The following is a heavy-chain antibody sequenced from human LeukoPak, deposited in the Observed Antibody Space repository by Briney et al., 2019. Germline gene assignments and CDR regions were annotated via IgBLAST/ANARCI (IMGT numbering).Heavy chain of an antibody. CDR1: GFTFSSYA. J-gene: IGHJ4*02. CDR2: ISYDGSNK. CDR3: ARSNWNYEAEYYFDY. D-gene: IGHD1-7*01. V-gene: IGHV3-30-3*01. Sequence: GGSLRLSCAASGFTFSSYAMHWVRQAPGKGLEWVAVISYDGSNKYYADSVKGRFTISRDNSKNTLYLQMNSLRAEDTAVYYCARSNWNYEAEYYFDYWGQGTLVTVSS.